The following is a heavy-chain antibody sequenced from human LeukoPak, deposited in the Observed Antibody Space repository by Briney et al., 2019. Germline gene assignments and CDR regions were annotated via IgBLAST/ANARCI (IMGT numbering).Heavy chain of an antibody. CDR1: GFTFDDYA. J-gene: IGHJ2*01. V-gene: IGHV3-9*01. CDR3: AKVSSTVRAYWYFDL. Sequence: GRSLRLSCAASGFTFDDYAMHWVRQAPGKGLEWVSGISWNSGSIGYADSVKGRFTISRDNAKNSLYLQMNSLRAEDTALYYCAKVSSTVRAYWYFDLSGRGTLVTVFS. CDR2: ISWNSGSI. D-gene: IGHD3-10*01.